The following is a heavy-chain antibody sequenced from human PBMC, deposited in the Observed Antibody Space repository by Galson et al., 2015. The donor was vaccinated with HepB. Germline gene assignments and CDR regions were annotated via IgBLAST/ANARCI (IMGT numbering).Heavy chain of an antibody. V-gene: IGHV3-30*18. CDR1: GFTSRSYG. Sequence: SLRLSCAASGFTSRSYGIHWVRQAPGKGLEWVAMISYDGKYKYYGDSVRGRFTTSRDTSENTVNLLMKSLRPEDTAFYYCAKDDYGGDSGAFDVWGRGTLVTVSS. CDR2: ISYDGKYK. CDR3: AKDDYGGDSGAFDV. D-gene: IGHD4-23*01. J-gene: IGHJ3*01.